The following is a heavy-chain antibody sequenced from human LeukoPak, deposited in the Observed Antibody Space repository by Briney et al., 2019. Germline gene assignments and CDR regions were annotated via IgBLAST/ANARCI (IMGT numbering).Heavy chain of an antibody. CDR3: ARGRDYGDYVPHCNFDY. D-gene: IGHD4-17*01. Sequence: PSETLSLTCAVYGGSFSGYYWSWIRQPPGKGLEWIGEINHSGSTNYNPSLKSRVTISVDTSKNQFSLKLSSVTAADTAVYYCARGRDYGDYVPHCNFDYWGQGTLVTVSS. J-gene: IGHJ4*02. CDR1: GGSFSGYY. CDR2: INHSGST. V-gene: IGHV4-34*01.